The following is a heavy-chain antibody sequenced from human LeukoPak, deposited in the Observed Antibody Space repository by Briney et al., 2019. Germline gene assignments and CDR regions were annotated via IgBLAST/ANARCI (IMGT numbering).Heavy chain of an antibody. Sequence: GGSLRLSCAASGFTFSSYSMNWVRQAPGKGLEWVSSISSSSSYIYYADSVKGRFTISRDNAKNSLYLQMNSLRAEDTAVYYCARDGVPGIAAFSDYWGQGTLVTVSS. D-gene: IGHD6-13*01. V-gene: IGHV3-21*01. CDR1: GFTFSSYS. CDR3: ARDGVPGIAAFSDY. J-gene: IGHJ4*02. CDR2: ISSSSSYI.